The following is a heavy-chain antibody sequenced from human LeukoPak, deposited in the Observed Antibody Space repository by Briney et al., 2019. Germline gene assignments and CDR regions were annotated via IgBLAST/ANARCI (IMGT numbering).Heavy chain of an antibody. D-gene: IGHD6-19*01. CDR2: ISSSSSYI. CDR3: AREGVQWLVNDAFDM. CDR1: GFTFSSYS. Sequence: PGGSLRLSCAASGFTFSSYSMNWVRQAPGKGLEWVSSISSSSSYIYYADSVKGRFTISRDNAKNSLYLQMNSLRAEDTAVYYCAREGVQWLVNDAFDMWGQGTMVTVSS. J-gene: IGHJ3*02. V-gene: IGHV3-21*01.